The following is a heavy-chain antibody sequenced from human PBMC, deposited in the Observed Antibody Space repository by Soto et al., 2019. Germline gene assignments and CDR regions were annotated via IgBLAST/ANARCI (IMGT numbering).Heavy chain of an antibody. D-gene: IGHD6-13*01. CDR3: ARDEIEYSSSFHWFDP. Sequence: TSETLSLTCTVSGGSISSWGYYWSWIRQHPGKGLEWIGYIYYSGSTYCNPSLKSRVTISVDTSKNQFSLKLSSVTTADTAVYYCARDEIEYSSSFHWFDPWGQGTLVTVSS. CDR1: GGSISSWGYY. V-gene: IGHV4-31*03. J-gene: IGHJ5*02. CDR2: IYYSGST.